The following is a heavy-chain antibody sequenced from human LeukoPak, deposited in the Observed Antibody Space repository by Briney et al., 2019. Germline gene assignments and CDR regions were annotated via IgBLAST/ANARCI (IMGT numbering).Heavy chain of an antibody. V-gene: IGHV3-23*01. Sequence: GGSLRLSCEASGFTFGSHAMYWVRQAPGKGLEWVSAISGSGGSTYYADSVKGRFTISRDNSKNTLYLQMNSLRAEDTAVYYCASYSGAKNWFDPWGQGTLVTVSS. CDR2: ISGSGGST. CDR3: ASYSGAKNWFDP. CDR1: GFTFGSHA. J-gene: IGHJ5*02. D-gene: IGHD2-15*01.